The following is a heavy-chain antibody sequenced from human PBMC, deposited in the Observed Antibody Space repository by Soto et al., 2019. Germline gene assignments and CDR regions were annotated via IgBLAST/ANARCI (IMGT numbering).Heavy chain of an antibody. V-gene: IGHV4-30-4*01. CDR1: GGSISSGDYY. D-gene: IGHD3-3*01. Sequence: QVQLQESGPGLVKPSQTLSLTCTVSGGSISSGDYYWSWIRQPPGKGLEWIGYIYYSGSTYYNPSLESRVTISVDTSKNQFSLKLSSVTAADTAVYYCARAATIFGVVTHPWWRYYGMDVWGQGTTVTVSS. J-gene: IGHJ6*02. CDR3: ARAATIFGVVTHPWWRYYGMDV. CDR2: IYYSGST.